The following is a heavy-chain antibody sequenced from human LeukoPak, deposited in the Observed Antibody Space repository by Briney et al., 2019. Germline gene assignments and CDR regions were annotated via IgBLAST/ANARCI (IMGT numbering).Heavy chain of an antibody. Sequence: PGGSLRLSCAASGFTFSSYAMSWVRQAPGKGLEWVSAINGSGGSTYYADSVKGRFTISRDNSKNTLYLQMNSLRAEDTAVYYCAKVRTPYYGSGSYTNYYYYGMDVWGKGTTVTVSS. J-gene: IGHJ6*04. CDR2: INGSGGST. CDR1: GFTFSSYA. V-gene: IGHV3-23*01. D-gene: IGHD3-10*01. CDR3: AKVRTPYYGSGSYTNYYYYGMDV.